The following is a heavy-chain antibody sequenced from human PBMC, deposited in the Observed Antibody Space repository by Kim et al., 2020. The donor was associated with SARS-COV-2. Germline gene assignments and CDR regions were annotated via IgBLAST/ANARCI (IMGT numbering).Heavy chain of an antibody. CDR2: ISYDGSNK. Sequence: GGSLRLSCAASGFTFSSYGMHWVRQAPGKGLEWVAVISYDGSNKYYADSVKGRFTISRDNSKNTLYLQMNSLRAEDTAVYYCAKDIVGYSYGSYYFDYWGQGTLVTVSS. J-gene: IGHJ4*02. CDR1: GFTFSSYG. CDR3: AKDIVGYSYGSYYFDY. V-gene: IGHV3-30*18. D-gene: IGHD5-18*01.